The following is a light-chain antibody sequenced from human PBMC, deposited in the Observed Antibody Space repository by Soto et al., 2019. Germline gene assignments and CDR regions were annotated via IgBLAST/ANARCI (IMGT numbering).Light chain of an antibody. V-gene: IGLV2-8*01. Sequence: QSVLPQPPSASGSPGQSVTISCTGTSSDVGAYDYVSWYQQHPGKAPKLLLYEVNKRPSGVPDRFSGSKSGNTASLTVSGLQAEDEADYYCSSYAGTNNWGVFGTGTKVT. CDR1: SSDVGAYDY. J-gene: IGLJ1*01. CDR3: SSYAGTNNWGV. CDR2: EVN.